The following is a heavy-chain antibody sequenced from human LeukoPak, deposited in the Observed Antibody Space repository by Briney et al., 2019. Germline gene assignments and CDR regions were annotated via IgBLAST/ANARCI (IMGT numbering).Heavy chain of an antibody. CDR3: ARSGSYNWNDPYNWFDP. D-gene: IGHD1-1*01. Sequence: PGGSLRLSCAASGFTFSSYWMSWVRQAPGKGLQWVGNIKQDGSEKYYVDSVKGRFTISRDNAENSLYLQMNSLRAEDTAVYYCARSGSYNWNDPYNWFDPWGQGTLVTVSS. CDR2: IKQDGSEK. J-gene: IGHJ5*02. V-gene: IGHV3-7*01. CDR1: GFTFSSYW.